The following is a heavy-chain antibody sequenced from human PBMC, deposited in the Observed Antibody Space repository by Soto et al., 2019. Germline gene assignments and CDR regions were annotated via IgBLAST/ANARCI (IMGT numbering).Heavy chain of an antibody. Sequence: ASVKVSCKASGYTFTGYYMHWVRQAPGQGLEWMGWINPSGGSTSYAQMFQGRVTMTRDTSTSTVYMELSSLRSEDTAIYYCARSRDRFDYWGQGTLVTVSS. J-gene: IGHJ4*02. V-gene: IGHV1-46*01. CDR1: GYTFTGYY. CDR3: ARSRDRFDY. CDR2: INPSGGST.